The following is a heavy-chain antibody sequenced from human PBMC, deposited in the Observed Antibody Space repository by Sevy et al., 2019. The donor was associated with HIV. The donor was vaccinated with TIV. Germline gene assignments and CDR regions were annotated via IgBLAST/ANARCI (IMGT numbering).Heavy chain of an antibody. CDR3: ARATLTGTTFLDY. J-gene: IGHJ4*02. CDR1: GGSISSGGYS. Sequence: SETLSLTCAVSGGSISSGGYSWSWIRQPPGKGLEGIGYIYHSGSTYYNPSLKSRVTISVYRSKNQFSLKLSSVTAADTAVYYCARATLTGTTFLDYWGQGTLVTVSS. D-gene: IGHD1-7*01. CDR2: IYHSGST. V-gene: IGHV4-30-2*01.